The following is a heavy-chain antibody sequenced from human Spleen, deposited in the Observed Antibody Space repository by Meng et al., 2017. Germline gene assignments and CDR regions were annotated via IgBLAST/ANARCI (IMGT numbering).Heavy chain of an antibody. D-gene: IGHD2-21*01. CDR1: GFTFSTYW. CDR2: ISSDGSIT. V-gene: IGHV3-74*01. J-gene: IGHJ4*02. Sequence: EVQLVESGGGLVQPGGSLRLSCAASGFTFSTYWMHWVSQAPGKGLVWVSRISSDGSITTYADSVRGRFSVSRDNAEQTLFLQMNSLTAEDTAVYYCAQSWGGGGVDYWGQGTLVTVSS. CDR3: AQSWGGGGVDY.